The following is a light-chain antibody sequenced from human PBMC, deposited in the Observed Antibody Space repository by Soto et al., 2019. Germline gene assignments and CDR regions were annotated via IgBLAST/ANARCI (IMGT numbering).Light chain of an antibody. V-gene: IGKV3-20*01. CDR1: QGVTSNY. J-gene: IGKJ5*01. Sequence: EIVLTQSPGTLSLSPGEGATLSSGASQGVTSNYLAWYQQKPGQAPRLLIFGASSRATGIPDRFSGSGSGTDFTLTISRLEPEDFAVYYCQQYGSSPITFGQGTRLEI. CDR3: QQYGSSPIT. CDR2: GAS.